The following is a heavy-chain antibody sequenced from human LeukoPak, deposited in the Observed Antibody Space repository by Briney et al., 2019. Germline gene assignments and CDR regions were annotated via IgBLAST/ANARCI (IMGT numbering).Heavy chain of an antibody. CDR2: INPNGGST. J-gene: IGHJ4*02. D-gene: IGHD3-3*01. Sequence: ASVKVSCKASGYTFTTYYIHAVRQAPGQGLERVGIINPNGGSTNYAQKLQGRVTMTRDTSTSTVYMELSSLGSEDTAVYYCTRDKSGSYSEYWGQGTLVTVSS. CDR3: TRDKSGSYSEY. CDR1: GYTFTTYY. V-gene: IGHV1-46*01.